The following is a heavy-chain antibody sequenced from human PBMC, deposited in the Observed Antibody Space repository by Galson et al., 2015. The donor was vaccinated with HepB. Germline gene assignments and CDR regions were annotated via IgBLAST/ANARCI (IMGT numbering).Heavy chain of an antibody. CDR1: GGSISRTTYY. Sequence: SETLSLTCTVSGGSISRTTYYWAWIRQPPGKGLEWFGSISYGGDTYYNPSLKSRVTISVDTSKNQFSLKVTSVTAADTAVYYCARRSRGASDDFSYIFDYWGQGTLVTVSS. J-gene: IGHJ4*02. CDR3: ARRSRGASDDFSYIFDY. D-gene: IGHD2-2*02. CDR2: ISYGGDT. V-gene: IGHV4-39*01.